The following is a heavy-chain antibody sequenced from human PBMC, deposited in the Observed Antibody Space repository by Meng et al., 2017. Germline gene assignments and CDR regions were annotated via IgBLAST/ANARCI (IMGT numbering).Heavy chain of an antibody. Sequence: QGPVVQVGAGVKKPGASVKVSCKASGYTFTGYYMHWVRQAPGQGLEWMGRINPNSGGTNYAQKFQGRVTMTRDTSISTAYMELSRLRSDDTAVYYCASELNTYGSGSYAYWGQGTLVTVFS. CDR1: GYTFTGYY. CDR3: ASELNTYGSGSYAY. CDR2: INPNSGGT. V-gene: IGHV1-2*06. J-gene: IGHJ4*02. D-gene: IGHD3-10*01.